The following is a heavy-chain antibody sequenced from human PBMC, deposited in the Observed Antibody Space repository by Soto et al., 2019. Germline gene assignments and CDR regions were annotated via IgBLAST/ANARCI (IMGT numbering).Heavy chain of an antibody. D-gene: IGHD3-10*01. Sequence: QLQLQESGPGLVKPSETLSLTCTVSGGSIRSSNYYWGWVRQPPGKGLEWIGSIYYSGSAYYNPSLKSRVTISIDTSKYHFSLQLNSVTAADTAVYYCARQMVYYNSGSIFDYWGQGTLVTVSS. CDR3: ARQMVYYNSGSIFDY. J-gene: IGHJ4*02. CDR2: IYYSGSA. CDR1: GGSIRSSNYY. V-gene: IGHV4-39*01.